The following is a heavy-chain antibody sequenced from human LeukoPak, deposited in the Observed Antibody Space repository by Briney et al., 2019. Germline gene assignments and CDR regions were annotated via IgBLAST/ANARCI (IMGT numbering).Heavy chain of an antibody. CDR1: GGSISSGGYS. Sequence: SETLSLTCAVSGGSISSGGYSWSWIRQPPGKGLEWIGYIYHSGSTYYNPSLKSRVTISVDRSKNQFSLKLSSVTAADTAVYYCARGRVAARGFDYWGQGTLVTVSS. D-gene: IGHD6-6*01. J-gene: IGHJ4*02. CDR2: IYHSGST. CDR3: ARGRVAARGFDY. V-gene: IGHV4-30-2*01.